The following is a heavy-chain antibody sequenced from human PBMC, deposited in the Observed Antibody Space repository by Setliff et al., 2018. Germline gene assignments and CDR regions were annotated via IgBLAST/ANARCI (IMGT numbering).Heavy chain of an antibody. D-gene: IGHD1-26*01. CDR3: ATWLSWELQMFNAFDI. Sequence: PGESLKISCAASGFTFSSHGMHWVRQAPGKGLEWVSFVSYDGGHKYYADSVKGRFTISRDNSKNTLYLQMNSLRAEDTAVYYCATWLSWELQMFNAFDIWGQGTMVTVSS. V-gene: IGHV3-30*03. CDR1: GFTFSSHG. CDR2: VSYDGGHK. J-gene: IGHJ3*02.